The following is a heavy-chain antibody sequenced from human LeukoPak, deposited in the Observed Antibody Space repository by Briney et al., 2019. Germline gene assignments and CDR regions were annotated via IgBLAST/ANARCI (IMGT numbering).Heavy chain of an antibody. CDR1: GFTFGRYW. Sequence: GGSLRLSCAASGFTFGRYWMTWVRQAPGKGLEWVANIKQDGSENYYVDSVKGRFTISRDNAKNSLYLQMNSLRAEDTVVYYCAREVDAFDIWGQGTTVTVSS. CDR2: IKQDGSEN. CDR3: AREVDAFDI. V-gene: IGHV3-7*01. J-gene: IGHJ3*02.